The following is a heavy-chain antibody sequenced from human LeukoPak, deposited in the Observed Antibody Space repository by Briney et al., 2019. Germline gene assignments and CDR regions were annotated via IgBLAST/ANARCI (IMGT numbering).Heavy chain of an antibody. V-gene: IGHV1-8*01. D-gene: IGHD6-6*01. CDR2: MNPNSGNT. Sequence: ASVKVSCKASGYTFITYDINWVRQAPGQGLEWMGWMNPNSGNTGYAQKFQGRVTMTRNTSISTAYMELSSLRSEDTAVYYCARAYSSSGGDDYWGQGTLVTVSS. J-gene: IGHJ4*02. CDR3: ARAYSSSGGDDY. CDR1: GYTFITYD.